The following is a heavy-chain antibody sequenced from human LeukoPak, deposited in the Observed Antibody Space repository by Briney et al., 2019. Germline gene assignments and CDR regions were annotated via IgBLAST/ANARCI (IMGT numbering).Heavy chain of an antibody. CDR2: ISSRRSYI. D-gene: IGHD3-3*01. V-gene: IGHV3-21*01. Sequence: PGGSLRLSCAASGFTFSSYPMHWVRHAPGKGLEWVSSISSRRSYIYYADSVKGRFTISRDNAKNSLYLQMNSLRAEDTAVYYCAREIRCSSVFDYWGQGTLVTVSS. CDR1: GFTFSSYP. J-gene: IGHJ4*02. CDR3: AREIRCSSVFDY.